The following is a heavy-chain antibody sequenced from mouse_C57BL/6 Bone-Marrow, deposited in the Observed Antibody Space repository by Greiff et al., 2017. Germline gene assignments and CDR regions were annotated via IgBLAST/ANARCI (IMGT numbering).Heavy chain of an antibody. Sequence: EVMLVESGGDLVKPGGSLKLSCAASGFTFSSYGMSWVRQTPDKRLEWVATISSGGSYTYYPDSVKGRFTISRDNAKNTLYLQRSRRKSEVTAMYYCACRDSSYAMDYWGQGTSVTVSS. J-gene: IGHJ4*01. CDR3: ACRDSSYAMDY. V-gene: IGHV5-6*02. CDR1: GFTFSSYG. CDR2: ISSGGSYT.